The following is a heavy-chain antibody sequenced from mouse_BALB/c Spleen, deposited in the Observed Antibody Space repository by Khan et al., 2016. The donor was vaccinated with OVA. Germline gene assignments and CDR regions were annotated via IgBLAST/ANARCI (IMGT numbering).Heavy chain of an antibody. V-gene: IGHV1-18*01. Sequence: EVKLEESGPDLVKPGVSMKISCKASGYSFTDYTMNWVKQSHGKHLEWIGLINPYNGDTTYNQKFKGKATLTVDKSSSTAYMEFLSLTSEDSAVYYCARSGYGGFAYWGQGTLVTVSA. J-gene: IGHJ3*01. CDR2: INPYNGDT. CDR3: ARSGYGGFAY. D-gene: IGHD1-2*01. CDR1: GYSFTDYT.